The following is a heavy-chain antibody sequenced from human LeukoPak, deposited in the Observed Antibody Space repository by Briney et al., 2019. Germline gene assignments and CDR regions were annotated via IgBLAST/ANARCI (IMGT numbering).Heavy chain of an antibody. CDR3: ARDTTVGGPATFDY. CDR2: IWYDGSNT. Sequence: GRSLRLSCAASGFTFSTYGMHWVRQAPGRGLEWVAVIWYDGSNTFYADSVQGRFTISRDNSKNTVYLQMNSLRVEDTAVYYCARDTTVGGPATFDYWGQGALVTVSS. V-gene: IGHV3-33*01. D-gene: IGHD6-19*01. CDR1: GFTFSTYG. J-gene: IGHJ4*02.